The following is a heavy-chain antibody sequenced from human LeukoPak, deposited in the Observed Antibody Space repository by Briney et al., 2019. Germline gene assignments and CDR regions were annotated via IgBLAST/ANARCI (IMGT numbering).Heavy chain of an antibody. CDR2: IYYSGST. CDR1: GGSISSCTYS. J-gene: IGHJ6*03. CDR3: ARVETLYYYYYMDV. V-gene: IGHV4-39*07. Sequence: SETLSLTCSVSGGSISSCTYSWGWIRQPPGKGLEWIGSIYYSGSTYYNPSLKSRVTISVDTSKNQFSLKLSSVTAADTAVYYCARVETLYYYYYMDVWGKGTTVTVSS. D-gene: IGHD5-24*01.